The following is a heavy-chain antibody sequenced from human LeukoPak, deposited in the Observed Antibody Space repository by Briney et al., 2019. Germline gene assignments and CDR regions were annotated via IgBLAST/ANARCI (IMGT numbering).Heavy chain of an antibody. CDR2: INPNSGGT. V-gene: IGHV1-2*06. CDR3: ATQHKIAAAGYNWFDP. CDR1: GYTFTGYY. Sequence: ASVKVSCKASGYTFTGYYMHWVREAPGQGLEWMGRINPNSGGTNYAQKFQGRVTMTRDTSISTAYMELSRLRSDDKAVYYCATQHKIAAAGYNWFDPWGQGTLVTVSS. J-gene: IGHJ5*02. D-gene: IGHD6-13*01.